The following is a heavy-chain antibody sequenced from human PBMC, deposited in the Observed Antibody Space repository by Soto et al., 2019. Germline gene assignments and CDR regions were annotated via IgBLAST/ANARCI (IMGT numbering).Heavy chain of an antibody. J-gene: IGHJ6*02. Sequence: GGSLRLSCSASGFTFSSYAMHWVRQAPGKGLEYVSAISSNGGSTYYADSVKGRFTNSRDNSKDTLYLQMSSLRAEDTAVYYCVKLGYCSGGSCHTPEYYYGMDVWGQGTTVTVSS. V-gene: IGHV3-64D*06. CDR2: ISSNGGST. CDR1: GFTFSSYA. CDR3: VKLGYCSGGSCHTPEYYYGMDV. D-gene: IGHD2-15*01.